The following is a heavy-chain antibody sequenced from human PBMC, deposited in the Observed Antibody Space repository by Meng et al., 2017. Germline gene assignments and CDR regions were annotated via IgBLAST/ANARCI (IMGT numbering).Heavy chain of an antibody. D-gene: IGHD5-18*01. CDR1: GGSISSSSYY. CDR2: IYYSGST. J-gene: IGHJ4*02. CDR3: ARAKDTAMVFDY. V-gene: IGHV4-39*07. Sequence: SETLSLTCTVSGGSISSSSYYWGWIRQPPGKGLEWIGSIYYSGSTYYNPSLKSRVTISADTSKNQFSLKLSSVTAADTAVYYCARAKDTAMVFDYWGQGTLVSVSS.